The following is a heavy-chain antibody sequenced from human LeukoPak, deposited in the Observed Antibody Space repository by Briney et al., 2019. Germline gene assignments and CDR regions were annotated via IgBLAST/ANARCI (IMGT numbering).Heavy chain of an antibody. CDR3: ARDLHGSENLDY. D-gene: IGHD3-10*01. V-gene: IGHV3-66*01. CDR1: GFTVSSNY. J-gene: IGHJ4*02. Sequence: GGSLRLSCAASGFTVSSNYMTWVRQAPGEGLEWVSLIYSGGTTYYADSVKGRFTISRDNSKNTLYPQMNSLRAEDTAVYYCARDLHGSENLDYWGQGTLVTVSS. CDR2: IYSGGTT.